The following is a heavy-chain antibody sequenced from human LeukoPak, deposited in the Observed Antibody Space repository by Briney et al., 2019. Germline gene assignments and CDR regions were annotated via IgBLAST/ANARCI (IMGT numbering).Heavy chain of an antibody. CDR1: GDSISSSY. CDR3: ARASYSDLWSGYSGGYYYMDV. J-gene: IGHJ6*03. Sequence: SETLSLTCSVSGDSISSSYWTWIRQPPGKGLEWIGYISYGGSTTYTPSLKSRVTIFVETPKNQFSLQLTSVTDADTAVYYCARASYSDLWSGYSGGYYYMDVWGKGTTVTVSS. CDR2: ISYGGST. V-gene: IGHV4-59*12. D-gene: IGHD3-3*01.